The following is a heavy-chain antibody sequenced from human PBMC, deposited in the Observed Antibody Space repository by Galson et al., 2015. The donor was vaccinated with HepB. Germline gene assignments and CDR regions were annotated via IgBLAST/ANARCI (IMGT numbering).Heavy chain of an antibody. J-gene: IGHJ5*02. CDR1: GYTFTGYY. D-gene: IGHD3-3*01. CDR3: ARGGALEWLLAATNWFDP. V-gene: IGHV1-2*02. CDR2: INPNSGGT. Sequence: SVKVSCKASGYTFTGYYMHWVRQAPGQGLEWMGWINPNSGGTNYAQKFQGRVTMTRDTSISTAYMELSRLRSDDTAVYYCARGGALEWLLAATNWFDPWGQGTLVTVSS.